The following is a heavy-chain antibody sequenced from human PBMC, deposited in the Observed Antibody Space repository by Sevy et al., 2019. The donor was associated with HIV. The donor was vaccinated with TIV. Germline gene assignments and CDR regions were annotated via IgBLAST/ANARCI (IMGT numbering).Heavy chain of an antibody. CDR1: GGSISSYY. CDR2: FYYSGDT. V-gene: IGHV4-59*01. D-gene: IGHD4-4*01. CDR3: ARERYDSNWYGLESGNDALDV. J-gene: IGHJ3*01. Sequence: SETLSLTCTVSGGSISSYYWSWIRQPPGKGLEWIGYFYYSGDTDYNSFLKNRVTISVDKSKNQLSLRLSSVTAADTAVYYCARERYDSNWYGLESGNDALDVWGQGTLVTVSS.